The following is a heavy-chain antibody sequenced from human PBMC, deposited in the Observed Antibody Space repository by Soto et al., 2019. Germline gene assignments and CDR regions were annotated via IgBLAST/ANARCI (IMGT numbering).Heavy chain of an antibody. CDR2: ISGSGGST. V-gene: IGHV3-23*01. CDR3: AKDPGCSSTSCYVYFQH. J-gene: IGHJ1*01. D-gene: IGHD2-2*01. Sequence: GGSLRLSCAASGFTFSSYAMSWVRQAPGKGLEWVSAISGSGGSTYYADSVKGRFTISRDNSKNTLYLQMNSLRAEDTAVYYCAKDPGCSSTSCYVYFQHWGQGTLVTVSS. CDR1: GFTFSSYA.